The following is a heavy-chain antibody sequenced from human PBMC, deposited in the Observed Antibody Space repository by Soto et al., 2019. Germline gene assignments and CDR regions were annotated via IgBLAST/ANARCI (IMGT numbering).Heavy chain of an antibody. D-gene: IGHD3-16*01. Sequence: PGGSLRLSCAASGFTFSSYSMNWVRQAPGKGLEWVSSISSSSSYIYYADSVKGRFTISRDNAKNSLYLQMNSLRAEDTAVYYCARSRGSIMITFGGYSTRGMDVWGKGPTVTVSS. V-gene: IGHV3-21*01. CDR3: ARSRGSIMITFGGYSTRGMDV. CDR2: ISSSSSYI. J-gene: IGHJ6*04. CDR1: GFTFSSYS.